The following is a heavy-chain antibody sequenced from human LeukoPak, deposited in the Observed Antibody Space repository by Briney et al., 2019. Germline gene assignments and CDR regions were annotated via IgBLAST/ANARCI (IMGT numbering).Heavy chain of an antibody. CDR2: MNPNSGNT. CDR1: GYTFTNYD. J-gene: IGHJ4*02. V-gene: IGHV1-8*01. CDR3: ARGLRREQQLLRAFDY. D-gene: IGHD6-13*01. Sequence: GASVRVSCKPSGYTFTNYDINWVRQASGQGLEWMGWMNPNSGNTCSVQKFQGRVTMTSNTSISTAYMELSSLRSEDTAVYYCARGLRREQQLLRAFDYWGQGTPVTVSS.